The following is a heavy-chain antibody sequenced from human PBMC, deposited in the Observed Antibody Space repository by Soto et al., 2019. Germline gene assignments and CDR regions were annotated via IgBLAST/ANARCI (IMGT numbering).Heavy chain of an antibody. D-gene: IGHD2-2*01. CDR2: IYYSGNT. CDR1: GDSISSSSYY. Sequence: QLQLQESGPGLVKPSETLSLTCTVSGDSISSSSYYWGWIRQPPGKGLEWIGSIYYSGNTFYNPSRKSRVTISVVTSMNQFSLKLNSVTAADTAVYYCASHCSSASCYLPAFDYWGQGTLVTVSS. CDR3: ASHCSSASCYLPAFDY. V-gene: IGHV4-39*01. J-gene: IGHJ4*02.